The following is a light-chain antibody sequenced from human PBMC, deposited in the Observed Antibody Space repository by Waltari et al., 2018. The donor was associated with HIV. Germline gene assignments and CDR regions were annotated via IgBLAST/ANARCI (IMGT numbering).Light chain of an antibody. Sequence: QSVLTQPASVSGSPGQSITISCTGTSSDVGGYNYVSWYQQHPGKAPKLMIYAVSNRPSGVSNRFSGSKSGNTASLTISGLQAEDEADYYCSSYTSSRSYVFGTGTRVTV. J-gene: IGLJ1*01. CDR3: SSYTSSRSYV. CDR2: AVS. CDR1: SSDVGGYNY. V-gene: IGLV2-14*03.